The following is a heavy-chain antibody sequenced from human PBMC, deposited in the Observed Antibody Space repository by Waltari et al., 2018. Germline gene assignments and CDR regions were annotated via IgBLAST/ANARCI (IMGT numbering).Heavy chain of an antibody. CDR1: GFIFINSG. D-gene: IGHD3-22*01. CDR2: IPNDGSNK. J-gene: IGHJ4*02. V-gene: IGHV3-30*03. Sequence: QVQLVESGGGVVQPGRSLRLSCAASGFIFINSGMHWVRQSPGTGMEWGAGIPNDGSNKFYAESGKGRFTIARDNSKNTVDLEMNSLRREDRAVYYCARDLMTTSYHSSGGFDYWGQGTLVTVSS. CDR3: ARDLMTTSYHSSGGFDY.